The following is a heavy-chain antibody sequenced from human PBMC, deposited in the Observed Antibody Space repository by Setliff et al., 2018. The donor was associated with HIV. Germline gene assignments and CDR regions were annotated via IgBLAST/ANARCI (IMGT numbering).Heavy chain of an antibody. J-gene: IGHJ5*02. CDR3: ARDPSYYDSRGYP. V-gene: IGHV3-23*01. CDR2: ISGSGGST. CDR1: GFTFSSYA. D-gene: IGHD3-22*01. Sequence: GSLRLSCAASGFTFSSYAMSWVRQAPGKGLEWVSAISGSGGSTYYADSIKGRFTISRDDAENSVFLHMDNLRAEDTAVYYCARDPSYYDSRGYPWGQGTLVTVSS.